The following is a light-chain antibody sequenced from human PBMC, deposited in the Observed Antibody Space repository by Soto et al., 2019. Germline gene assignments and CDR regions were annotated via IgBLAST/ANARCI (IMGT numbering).Light chain of an antibody. V-gene: IGLV1-51*01. CDR1: SSNIGNNP. CDR3: GTWETCLRYYV. Sequence: QSVLTQPPSVSAAPGQKVTISCSGSSSNIGNNPVSWYQQVPGTAPKLLIYDSNKRPSGIPDRFSGSKSGTSATLGITGLQTGDEADYYCGTWETCLRYYVFGTGTKV. J-gene: IGLJ1*01. CDR2: DSN.